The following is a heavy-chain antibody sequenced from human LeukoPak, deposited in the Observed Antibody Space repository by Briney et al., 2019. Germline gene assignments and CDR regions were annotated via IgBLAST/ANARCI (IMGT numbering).Heavy chain of an antibody. D-gene: IGHD6-6*01. CDR1: GGTFSSYA. Sequence: GSSVKVSCKASGGTFSSYAISWVRQAPGQGLEWMGGIIPIFGTANYAQKFQGRVTITTDGSTSTAYMELSSLRSEDTAVYYCAVTIKYSSSYYFDYWGQGTLVTVSS. CDR3: AVTIKYSSSYYFDY. CDR2: IIPIFGTA. J-gene: IGHJ4*02. V-gene: IGHV1-69*05.